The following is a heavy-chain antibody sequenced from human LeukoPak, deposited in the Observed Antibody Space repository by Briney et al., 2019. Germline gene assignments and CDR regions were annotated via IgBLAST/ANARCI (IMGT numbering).Heavy chain of an antibody. J-gene: IGHJ4*02. D-gene: IGHD3-10*01. V-gene: IGHV1-69*04. Sequence: GASVKVSCKASGGTFSSYAISWVRQAPGQGLEWMGRIIPILGIANYAQKFQGRVTITADKSTSTAYMELSSLRSEDTAVYYCARPGSGSYYFDYWGQGTLVTVSS. CDR1: GGTFSSYA. CDR3: ARPGSGSYYFDY. CDR2: IIPILGIA.